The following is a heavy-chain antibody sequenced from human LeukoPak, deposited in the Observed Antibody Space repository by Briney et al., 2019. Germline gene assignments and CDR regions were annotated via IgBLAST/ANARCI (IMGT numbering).Heavy chain of an antibody. Sequence: GGSLRLSCAASGFTFSTYSMNWVRQAPGKGLEWVSYISSGSSTIYYADSVKGRFTISRDNTKNSLYLQMNSLRAEDTAVYYCASQWELLRGAFFDYWGQGTLGTVSS. CDR2: ISSGSSTI. CDR1: GFTFSTYS. CDR3: ASQWELLRGAFFDY. V-gene: IGHV3-48*04. D-gene: IGHD1-26*01. J-gene: IGHJ4*02.